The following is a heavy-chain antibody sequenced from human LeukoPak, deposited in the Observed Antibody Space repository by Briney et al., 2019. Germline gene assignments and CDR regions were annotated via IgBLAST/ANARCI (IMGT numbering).Heavy chain of an antibody. D-gene: IGHD6-19*01. CDR2: IYYSGST. CDR1: GGSISNYY. V-gene: IGHV4-59*05. J-gene: IGHJ4*02. CDR3: ARQPYSSGWYGDY. Sequence: SETLSLTCTVSGGSISNYYWSWIRQPPGKGLEWIGSIYYSGSTYYNPSLKSRVTISVDTSKNQFSLKLSSVTAADTAVYYCARQPYSSGWYGDYWGQGTLVTVSS.